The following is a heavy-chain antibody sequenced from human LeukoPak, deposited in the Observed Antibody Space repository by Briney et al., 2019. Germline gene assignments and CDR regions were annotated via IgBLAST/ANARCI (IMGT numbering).Heavy chain of an antibody. CDR1: GGSISSSSYY. Sequence: SETLSLTCTVSGGSISSSSYYWGWIRQPPGKGLEWIGSIYYSGSTYYNPSLKSRVTISVDTSKNQFSLKLSSVTAADTAVYYCARDYYDSSGYLTSDYWGQGTLVTVSS. CDR3: ARDYYDSSGYLTSDY. J-gene: IGHJ4*02. D-gene: IGHD3-22*01. V-gene: IGHV4-39*07. CDR2: IYYSGST.